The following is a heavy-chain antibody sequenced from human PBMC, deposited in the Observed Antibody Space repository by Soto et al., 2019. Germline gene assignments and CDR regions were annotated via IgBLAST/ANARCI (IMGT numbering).Heavy chain of an antibody. CDR2: IIPIFGTT. J-gene: IGHJ4*02. CDR3: ARSVGGSNVNFDY. Sequence: EASVKVSCKDSGGTFSNYAISWVRQAPGQGLEWMGGIIPIFGTTNYAQRFQGRVTMTRNTAISTAYMELSSLRSEDTAVYYCARSVGGSNVNFDYWGQGTLVTVSS. D-gene: IGHD3-10*01. V-gene: IGHV1-69*05. CDR1: GGTFSNYA.